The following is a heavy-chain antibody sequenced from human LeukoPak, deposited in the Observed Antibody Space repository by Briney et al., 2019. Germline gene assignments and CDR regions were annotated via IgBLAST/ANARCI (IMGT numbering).Heavy chain of an antibody. CDR2: IIGSGGST. CDR1: GFTFSSYA. J-gene: IGHJ5*02. V-gene: IGHV3-23*01. CDR3: AKAGYSSGWYELDWFDP. D-gene: IGHD6-19*01. Sequence: GESLRLSCAASGFTFSSYAMSWVRQARGKGLEWVSSIIGSGGSTYYADSVKGRFTISRDNSKNTLYLQMNSLRAEDTAVYYCAKAGYSSGWYELDWFDPWGQGTLVTVSS.